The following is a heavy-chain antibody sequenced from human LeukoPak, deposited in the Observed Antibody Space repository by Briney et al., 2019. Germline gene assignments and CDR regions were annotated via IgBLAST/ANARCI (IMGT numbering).Heavy chain of an antibody. CDR2: ISSSSSYI. V-gene: IGHV3-21*01. CDR3: ARVGGNDFWSGYPEY. CDR1: GFTFSSYS. D-gene: IGHD3-3*01. J-gene: IGHJ4*02. Sequence: KPGGSLRLSCAASGFTFSSYSMNWVRQAPGKGLEWVSSISSSSSYIYYADSVKSRFTISRDNAKNSLYLQMNSLRAEDTAVYYCARVGGNDFWSGYPEYWGQGTLVTVSS.